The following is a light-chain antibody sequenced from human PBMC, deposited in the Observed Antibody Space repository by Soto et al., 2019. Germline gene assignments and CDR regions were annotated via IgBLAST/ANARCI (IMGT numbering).Light chain of an antibody. V-gene: IGLV1-51*01. CDR1: SSNIGNNF. CDR2: DND. CDR3: GRWDSSLDTYV. Sequence: QSVLTQPPSVSAAPGQKVTISCSESSSNIGNNFVSWYQQFPGTAPKLLIYDNDQRPSGIPDRFSGSKSGSSATLGITGLRTGDEAEYYCGRWDSSLDTYVYGTGTKLTVL. J-gene: IGLJ1*01.